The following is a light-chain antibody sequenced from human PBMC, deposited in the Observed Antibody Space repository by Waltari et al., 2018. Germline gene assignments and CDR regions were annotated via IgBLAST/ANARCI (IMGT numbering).Light chain of an antibody. CDR2: DVR. V-gene: IGLV2-14*03. J-gene: IGLJ2*01. CDR1: SSDVGGFHS. CDR3: SSYTSSSTHVV. Sequence: SALTQPAPGSGPPRQSITISFPVTSSDVGGFHSVSWYQQHPDKAPKLLIFDVRNRRSGVSTRFSGTKSGNTASQTISGHQSEDEAHYYCSSYTSSSTHVVFGGGTKLTVL.